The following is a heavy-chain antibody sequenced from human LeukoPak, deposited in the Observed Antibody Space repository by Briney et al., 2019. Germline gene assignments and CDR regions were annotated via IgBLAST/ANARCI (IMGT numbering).Heavy chain of an antibody. J-gene: IGHJ4*02. V-gene: IGHV3-9*01. CDR1: GFTFDDYA. CDR3: AKGGALRGYSGYDEY. CDR2: ISWNSGSI. Sequence: PGGSLRLSCAASGFTFDDYAMHWVRQAPGKDLEWVSGISWNSGSIGYADSVKGRFTISRDNAKNSLYLQMNSLRAEDTALYYCAKGGALRGYSGYDEYWGQGTLVTVSS. D-gene: IGHD5-12*01.